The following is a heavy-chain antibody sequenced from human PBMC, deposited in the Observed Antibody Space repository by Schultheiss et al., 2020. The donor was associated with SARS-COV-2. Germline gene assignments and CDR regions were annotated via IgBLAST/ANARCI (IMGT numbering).Heavy chain of an antibody. CDR2: ISSSSSYI. D-gene: IGHD5-18*01. Sequence: GESLKISCAASGFTFSSYSMNWVRQAPGKGLEWVSSISSSSSYIYYADSVKGRFTISRDNAKNSLYLQMNSLRAEDTAVYYCARDSFVDTAMVSFDYYYGMDVWGQGTTVTVSS. CDR3: ARDSFVDTAMVSFDYYYGMDV. V-gene: IGHV3-21*01. J-gene: IGHJ6*02. CDR1: GFTFSSYS.